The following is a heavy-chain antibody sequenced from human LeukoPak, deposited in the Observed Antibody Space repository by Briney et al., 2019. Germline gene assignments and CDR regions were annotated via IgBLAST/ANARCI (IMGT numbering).Heavy chain of an antibody. D-gene: IGHD2-21*01. V-gene: IGHV4-59*01. Sequence: SETLSLTCTVSGGSISSYYWSWIRQPPGKGLEWIGYIYYSGSINYNPSLKSRVTISVDTSKNQFSLKLSSVTAADTAVYYCAKPPPHCGDTSCYPSPDYWGQGTLVTVSS. CDR1: GGSISSYY. CDR3: AKPPPHCGDTSCYPSPDY. J-gene: IGHJ4*02. CDR2: IYYSGSI.